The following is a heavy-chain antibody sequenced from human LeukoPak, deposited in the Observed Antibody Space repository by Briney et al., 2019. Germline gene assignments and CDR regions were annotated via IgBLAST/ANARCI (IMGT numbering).Heavy chain of an antibody. V-gene: IGHV1-69*01. J-gene: IGHJ5*02. CDR2: IIPIFGTA. CDR3: ARELRFLEWYWFDP. CDR1: GGTFSSYA. D-gene: IGHD3-3*01. Sequence: SVKVSCKASGGTFSSYAISWVRQAPGQGLEWMGGIIPIFGTANYAQKFQGRVTITADESTSTAYMELGSLRSEDTAVYYCARELRFLEWYWFDPWGQGTLVTVSS.